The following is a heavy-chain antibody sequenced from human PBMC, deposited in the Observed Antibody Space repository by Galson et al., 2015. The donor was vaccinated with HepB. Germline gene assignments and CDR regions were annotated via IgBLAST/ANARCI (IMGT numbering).Heavy chain of an antibody. CDR1: GFTFSSYG. CDR2: ISSSSSYI. J-gene: IGHJ6*03. D-gene: IGHD1-26*01. V-gene: IGHV3-21*01. CDR3: ARGDSGSYYSLDYYYMDV. Sequence: SLRLSCAASGFTFSSYGMNWVRQAPGKGLEWVSSISSSSSYIYYADSVKGRFTISRDNAKNSLYLQMNSLRAEDTAVYYCARGDSGSYYSLDYYYMDVWGKGTTVTVSS.